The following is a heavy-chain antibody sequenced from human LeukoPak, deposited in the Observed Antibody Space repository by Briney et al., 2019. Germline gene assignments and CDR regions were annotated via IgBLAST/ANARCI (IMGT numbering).Heavy chain of an antibody. CDR1: GYTFTSYY. V-gene: IGHV1-2*02. D-gene: IGHD4-17*01. Sequence: ASVKVSCKASGYTFTSYYMHWVRQAPGQGLEWMGWINPNSGGTNYAQELQGRVTMTRDTSISTAYMELSRLRSDDTAVYYCASQHMTTVTTFDYWGQGTLVTVSS. CDR3: ASQHMTTVTTFDY. J-gene: IGHJ4*02. CDR2: INPNSGGT.